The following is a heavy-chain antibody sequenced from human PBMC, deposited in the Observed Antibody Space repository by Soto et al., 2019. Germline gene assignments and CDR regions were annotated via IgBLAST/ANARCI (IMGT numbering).Heavy chain of an antibody. CDR1: GGSLSSGGYS. J-gene: IGHJ6*02. D-gene: IGHD5-12*01. V-gene: IGHV4-30-2*01. Sequence: ASETLSLTCAVSGGSLSSGGYSWSWIRQPPGKGLEWIGYIYHSGSTYYNPSLKSRVTISVDRSKNQFSLKLSSVTAADTAVYYCARRRGFPYYYGMDVWGQGTTVTVSS. CDR2: IYHSGST. CDR3: ARRRGFPYYYGMDV.